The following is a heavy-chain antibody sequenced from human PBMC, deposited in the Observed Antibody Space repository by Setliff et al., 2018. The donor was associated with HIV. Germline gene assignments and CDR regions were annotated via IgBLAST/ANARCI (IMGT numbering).Heavy chain of an antibody. CDR2: IYYSGST. CDR1: GGSINTYY. Sequence: SETLSLTCTVSGGSINTYYWSWIRQPAGKGLEWIGYIYYSGSTYYNPSLRSRVTISLDTSKNQFSLKLSSVTAADTAVYFCARVRRDGNSFDDWGQGTLVTVSS. CDR3: ARVRRDGNSFDD. V-gene: IGHV4-59*06. D-gene: IGHD4-4*01. J-gene: IGHJ4*02.